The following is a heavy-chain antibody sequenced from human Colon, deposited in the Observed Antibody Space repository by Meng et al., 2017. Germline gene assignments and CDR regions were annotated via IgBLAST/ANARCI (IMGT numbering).Heavy chain of an antibody. D-gene: IGHD3-10*01. CDR1: GGSISSGGYY. Sequence: SETLSLTCTVSGGSISSGGYYWSWIRQHPGKGLEWIGYIYYSGSTYYNPSLKSRVTISVDTSKNQFSLKLSSVTAADTAVYYCARTTYGSGSDYFDYWGQGTLVPVSS. CDR3: ARTTYGSGSDYFDY. V-gene: IGHV4-31*03. CDR2: IYYSGST. J-gene: IGHJ4*02.